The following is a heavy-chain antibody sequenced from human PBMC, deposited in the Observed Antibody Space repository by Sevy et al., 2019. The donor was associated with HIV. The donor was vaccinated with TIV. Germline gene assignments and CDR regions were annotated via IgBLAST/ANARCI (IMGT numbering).Heavy chain of an antibody. CDR3: ARLEYVSNSGAFDI. Sequence: GGSLRLSCAASGFTFSSHSMNWVRQAPGKGLEWVSSISSSSSYIYYADSVKGRFTISRDNAKNSLYLQLNSLRAEDKAVYYCARLEYVSNSGAFDIWGQGTMVTVSS. J-gene: IGHJ3*02. CDR1: GFTFSSHS. D-gene: IGHD6-6*01. CDR2: ISSSSSYI. V-gene: IGHV3-21*01.